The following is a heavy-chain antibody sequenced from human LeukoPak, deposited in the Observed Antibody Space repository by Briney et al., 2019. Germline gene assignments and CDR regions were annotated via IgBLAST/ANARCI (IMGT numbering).Heavy chain of an antibody. V-gene: IGHV3-13*01. D-gene: IGHD5-24*01. J-gene: IGHJ4*02. CDR1: GFTLTNYA. Sequence: GGSLRLSCATSGFTLTNYAMHWVRQPAGEGLEWVSALGTAGDTFYPGSVKGRFSISRDNAKKSLFLQMSSLRVEDTAIYYCARQSTPHGNFDYWGQGTLVTVSS. CDR2: LGTAGDT. CDR3: ARQSTPHGNFDY.